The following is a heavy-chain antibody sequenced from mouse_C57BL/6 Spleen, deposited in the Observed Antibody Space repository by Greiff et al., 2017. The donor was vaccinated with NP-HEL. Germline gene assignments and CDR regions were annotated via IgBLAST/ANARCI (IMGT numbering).Heavy chain of an antibody. Sequence: EVKLMESGPGLVKPSQSLSLTCSVTGYSITSGYYWNWIRQFPGNKLEWMGYISYDGSNNYNPSLKNRISITRDTSKNQFFLKLNSVTTEDTATYYCAREGYDPAWFAYWGQGTLVTVSA. D-gene: IGHD2-2*01. CDR3: AREGYDPAWFAY. CDR1: GYSITSGYY. V-gene: IGHV3-6*01. J-gene: IGHJ3*01. CDR2: ISYDGSN.